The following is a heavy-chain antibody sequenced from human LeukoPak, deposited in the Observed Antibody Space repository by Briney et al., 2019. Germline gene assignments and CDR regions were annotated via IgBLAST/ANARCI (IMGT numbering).Heavy chain of an antibody. CDR2: NIPIFGTA. CDR1: GGTFSSYD. Sequence: GSSVKVCCKASGGTFSSYDISWVRQASGQGLEWMGGNIPIFGTANYAQKFQGRVTITADESTSTAYMELSSLRSEDTAVYYCARGFTYYDILTGYYTVAEYFQHWGQGTLVTVSS. D-gene: IGHD3-9*01. V-gene: IGHV1-69*01. J-gene: IGHJ1*01. CDR3: ARGFTYYDILTGYYTVAEYFQH.